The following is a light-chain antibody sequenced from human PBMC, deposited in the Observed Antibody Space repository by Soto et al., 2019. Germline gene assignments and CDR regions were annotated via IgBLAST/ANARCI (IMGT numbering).Light chain of an antibody. CDR3: CSYAGSRTYV. J-gene: IGLJ1*01. CDR1: SSDVGSYNL. V-gene: IGLV2-23*01. Sequence: QSALTQPASVSGSPGQSISISCSGTSSDVGSYNLVSWYQQHPGKAPKLMIYEGSKRPSGVSNRFSGSKSGNTASLTISGLQAEDEVDYYCCSYAGSRTYVFGTGTKVTVL. CDR2: EGS.